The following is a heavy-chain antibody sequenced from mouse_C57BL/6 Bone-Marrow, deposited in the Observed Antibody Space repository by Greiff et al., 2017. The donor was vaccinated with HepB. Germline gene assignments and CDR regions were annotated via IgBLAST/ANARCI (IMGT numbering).Heavy chain of an antibody. CDR3: ARWDYYGSSYECDAMDY. V-gene: IGHV1-19*01. CDR2: INPYNGGT. CDR1: GYTFTDYY. D-gene: IGHD1-1*01. Sequence: VQLQQSGPVLVKPGASVKMSCKASGYTFTDYYMNWVKQSHGKSLEWIGVINPYNGGTSYNQKFKGKATLTVDKSSRTAYMELNSLTSEDSAVYYCARWDYYGSSYECDAMDYWGQGTSVTVSS. J-gene: IGHJ4*01.